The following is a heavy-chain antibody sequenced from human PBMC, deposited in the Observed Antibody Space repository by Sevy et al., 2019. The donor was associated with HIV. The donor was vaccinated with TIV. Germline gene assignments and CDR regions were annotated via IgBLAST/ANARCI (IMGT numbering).Heavy chain of an antibody. CDR2: IGSRGGNT. CDR1: GFTFNDHV. Sequence: GGSLRLSCAASGFTFNDHVMSWVRQAPGKVLEWVSTIGSRGGNTYYGDSVKGRFIISRDTSKNTLFLQMSSLRAEDTAVYYCARSYYYGSGVYYNAFDYWGQGTLVTVSS. D-gene: IGHD3-10*01. J-gene: IGHJ4*02. CDR3: ARSYYYGSGVYYNAFDY. V-gene: IGHV3-23*01.